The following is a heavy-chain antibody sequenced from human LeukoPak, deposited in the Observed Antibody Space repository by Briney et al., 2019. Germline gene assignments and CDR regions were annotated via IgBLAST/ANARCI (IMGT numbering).Heavy chain of an antibody. D-gene: IGHD6-19*01. CDR1: GYTFTSYD. CDR2: INPNSGNT. V-gene: IGHV1-8*01. Sequence: GASVKVSCKASGYTFTSYDINWVRQATGQGLEWMGWINPNSGNTGYAQKFQGRVTMTRNTSISTAYMELSSLRSEDTAVYYCAILISSGWYYFDYWGQGTLVTVSS. J-gene: IGHJ4*02. CDR3: AILISSGWYYFDY.